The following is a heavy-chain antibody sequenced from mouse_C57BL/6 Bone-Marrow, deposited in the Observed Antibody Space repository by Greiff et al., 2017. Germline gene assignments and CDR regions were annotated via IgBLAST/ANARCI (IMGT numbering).Heavy chain of an antibody. CDR2: ISSGGDYI. V-gene: IGHV5-9-1*02. CDR3: TRDSYYDYDGGYAMDY. CDR1: GFTFSSYA. J-gene: IGHJ4*01. D-gene: IGHD2-4*01. Sequence: EVMLVESGEGLVKPGGSLKLSCAASGFTFSSYAMSWVRQTPEKRLEWVAYISSGGDYIYYADTVKGRFTISRDNARNTLYLQMSSLKSEDTAMYYCTRDSYYDYDGGYAMDYWGQGTSVTVSS.